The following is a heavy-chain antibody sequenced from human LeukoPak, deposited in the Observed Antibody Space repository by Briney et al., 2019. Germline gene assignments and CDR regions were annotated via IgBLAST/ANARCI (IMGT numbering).Heavy chain of an antibody. Sequence: TGGSLRLSCAASGFTFSSYAMSWVRQAPGKGLEWVPAISGSGGSTYYADSVKGRFTISRDNSKNTLYLQMNSLRAEDTAVYYCAKDLGGAAAGRFDPWGQGTLVTVSS. V-gene: IGHV3-23*01. CDR1: GFTFSSYA. D-gene: IGHD6-13*01. CDR2: ISGSGGST. CDR3: AKDLGGAAAGRFDP. J-gene: IGHJ5*02.